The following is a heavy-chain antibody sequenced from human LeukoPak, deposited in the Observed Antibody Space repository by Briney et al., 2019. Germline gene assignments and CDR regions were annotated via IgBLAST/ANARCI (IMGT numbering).Heavy chain of an antibody. CDR2: IYYSGST. Sequence: PSETLSLTCTVSGGSISSYYWSWIRQPPGKGLEWIGYIYYSGSTNYNPSLKSRVTISEDTSKNQFSLKLNSVTAADTAVYYCASNYYGSGSSLDYWGQGTLVTVSS. V-gene: IGHV4-59*01. CDR1: GGSISSYY. D-gene: IGHD3-10*01. CDR3: ASNYYGSGSSLDY. J-gene: IGHJ4*02.